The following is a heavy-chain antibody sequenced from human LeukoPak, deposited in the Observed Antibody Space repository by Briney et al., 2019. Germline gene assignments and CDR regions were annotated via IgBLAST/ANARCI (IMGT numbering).Heavy chain of an antibody. CDR2: IYYSGST. CDR3: ARHPMTTVTRTPYNWFDP. V-gene: IGHV4-31*03. Sequence: PSQTLSLTCTVSGGSISSGGYYWSWIRQHPGKGLKWIGYIYYSGSTYYNPSLKSRVTISVDTSKNQFSLKLSSVTAADTAVYYCARHPMTTVTRTPYNWFDPWGQGTLVTVSS. D-gene: IGHD4-17*01. CDR1: GGSISSGGYY. J-gene: IGHJ5*02.